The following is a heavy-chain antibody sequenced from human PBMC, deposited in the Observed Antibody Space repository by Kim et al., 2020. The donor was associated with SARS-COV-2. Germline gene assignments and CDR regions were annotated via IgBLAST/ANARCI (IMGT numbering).Heavy chain of an antibody. V-gene: IGHV3-48*03. D-gene: IGHD2-2*01. CDR2: ISSSGSTI. CDR1: GFTFSSYE. J-gene: IGHJ6*01. Sequence: GGSLRLSCAASGFTFSSYEMNWVRQAPGKGLEWVSYISSSGSTIFYADSVKGRFTISRDNAKNSLYLHMNSLRAEDTAVYYCARDYALVVLVTVVRYGM. CDR3: ARDYALVVLVTVVRYGM.